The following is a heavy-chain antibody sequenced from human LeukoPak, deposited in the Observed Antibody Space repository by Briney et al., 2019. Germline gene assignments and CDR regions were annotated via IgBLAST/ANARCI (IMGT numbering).Heavy chain of an antibody. V-gene: IGHV3-48*04. J-gene: IGHJ6*03. CDR1: GFTLSSYS. Sequence: QPGGSLRLSCATSGFTLSSYSMNWVRHAPGKGLEWVTYISSSSRTIYYPDSVKGRFTISRDNAKYSLYLQMNSLRAEDTAVYYCESGGGSNYYYYYMDVWGKGTTVTVSS. CDR2: ISSSSRTI. D-gene: IGHD2-15*01. CDR3: ESGGGSNYYYYYMDV.